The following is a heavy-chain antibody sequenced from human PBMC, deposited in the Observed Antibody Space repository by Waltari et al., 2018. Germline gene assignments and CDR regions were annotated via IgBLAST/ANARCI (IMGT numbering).Heavy chain of an antibody. D-gene: IGHD6-13*01. Sequence: EVQLVESGGGLVQPGGSLRLSCAASGFTFSSYWMSWVRQAPGKGLGWVANIKQDGSEKYYVDSVKGRFTISRDNAKNSLYLQMNSLRAEDTAVYYCAKGRVAAAGMVPLNDAFDIWGQGTMVTVSS. J-gene: IGHJ3*02. V-gene: IGHV3-7*01. CDR1: GFTFSSYW. CDR3: AKGRVAAAGMVPLNDAFDI. CDR2: IKQDGSEK.